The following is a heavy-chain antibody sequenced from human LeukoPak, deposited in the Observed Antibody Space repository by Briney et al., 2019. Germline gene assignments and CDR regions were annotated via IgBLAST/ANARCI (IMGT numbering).Heavy chain of an antibody. D-gene: IGHD2-8*01. Sequence: PSETLSLTCTVSGDSISSYYWSWIRQPPGKGLEWIGNIYYSGSTNYNPSLKSRVTISVDTSKNQFSLKLSSVTAADTAVYYCARSNGFAAIDSWAHGVMVTVSS. CDR2: IYYSGST. J-gene: IGHJ5*01. CDR1: GDSISSYY. CDR3: ARSNGFAAIDS. V-gene: IGHV4-59*01.